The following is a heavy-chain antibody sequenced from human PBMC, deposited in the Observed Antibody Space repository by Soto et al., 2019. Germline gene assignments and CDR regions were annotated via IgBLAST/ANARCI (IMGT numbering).Heavy chain of an antibody. J-gene: IGHJ6*02. CDR3: ARELPYPIPPYYYYYGMDV. Sequence: GGSLRLSCAASGFTFSSYWMHWVRQAPGKGLVWVSRINSDGSSTSYADSVKGRFTISRDNAKNTLYLQMNSLRAEDTAVYYCARELPYPIPPYYYYYGMDVWGQGTTVTVSS. CDR2: INSDGSST. V-gene: IGHV3-74*01. CDR1: GFTFSSYW. D-gene: IGHD2-2*02.